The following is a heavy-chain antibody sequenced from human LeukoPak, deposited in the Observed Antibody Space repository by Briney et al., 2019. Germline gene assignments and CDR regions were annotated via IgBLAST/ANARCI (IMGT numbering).Heavy chain of an antibody. CDR1: GFTLSSNY. D-gene: IGHD1-26*01. CDR3: ARGRLGGGSYYGGVGLDY. Sequence: GGSLRLSCAASGFTLSSNYMSWVRQAPGKGLEGVSVIYSGGSTYYADSVKGRFTISRDNSKNTLYLQMNSLRAEDTAVYYCARGRLGGGSYYGGVGLDYWGQGTLVTVSS. V-gene: IGHV3-53*01. J-gene: IGHJ4*02. CDR2: IYSGGST.